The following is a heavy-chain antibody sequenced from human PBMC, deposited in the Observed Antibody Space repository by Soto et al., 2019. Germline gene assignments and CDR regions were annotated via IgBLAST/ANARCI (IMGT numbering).Heavy chain of an antibody. CDR2: ISSRGSTI. V-gene: IGHV3-11*01. CDR3: ARGMIAVAPGHYFDY. J-gene: IGHJ4*02. D-gene: IGHD6-19*01. CDR1: GFTFSDYY. Sequence: QVQLVESGGGLVKPGGSLRLSCAASGFTFSDYYMSWIRQAPGKGLEWVSDISSRGSTIYYADSGKGRFTISRDNAKSSLYLQMNSLRAEDTAVYYCARGMIAVAPGHYFDYWGQGTLVTVSS.